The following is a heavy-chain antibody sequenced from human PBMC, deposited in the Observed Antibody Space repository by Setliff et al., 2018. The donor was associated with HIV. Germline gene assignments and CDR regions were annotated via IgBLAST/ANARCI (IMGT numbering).Heavy chain of an antibody. CDR3: VTSSSWLSRLNF. CDR2: TSHSGKT. CDR1: GGPLSGHY. D-gene: IGHD2-2*01. J-gene: IGHJ4*02. Sequence: PSETLSLTCAVYGGPLSGHYWSWIRQPPGQGLEWIGETSHSGKTNYNPSLKSRVTISVDTSKNQFSIKLTSVTAADTAVYYCVTSSSWLSRLNFWGPGMLVTVSS. V-gene: IGHV4-34*01.